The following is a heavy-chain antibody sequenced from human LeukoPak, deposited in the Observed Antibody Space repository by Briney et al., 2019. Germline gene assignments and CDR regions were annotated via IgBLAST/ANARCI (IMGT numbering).Heavy chain of an antibody. CDR3: ARGKFYCSSTSCSSDVFDI. J-gene: IGHJ3*02. D-gene: IGHD2-2*01. CDR2: IYYSGST. V-gene: IGHV4-59*01. CDR1: GGSISSYY. Sequence: SETLSLTCTVSGGSISSYYWSWIRQPPGKGLEWIGYIYYSGSTNYNPFLKSRVTISVDTSKNQFSLKLSSVTAADTAVYYCARGKFYCSSTSCSSDVFDIWGQGTMVTVSS.